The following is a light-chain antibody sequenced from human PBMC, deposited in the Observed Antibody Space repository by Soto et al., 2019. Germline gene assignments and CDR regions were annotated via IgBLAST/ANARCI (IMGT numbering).Light chain of an antibody. V-gene: IGKV3-20*01. J-gene: IGKJ2*01. CDR2: GAS. CDR3: QQYGSSPYT. CDR1: QSVRTK. Sequence: EIVMTQSPDTLYVSPGEGATLSCRASQSVRTKLAWYQQKAGQAPRLLIYGASSRATGIPDRFSGSGSGTDFTLTISRLEPEDFAVYYCQQYGSSPYTFGQGTKVDNK.